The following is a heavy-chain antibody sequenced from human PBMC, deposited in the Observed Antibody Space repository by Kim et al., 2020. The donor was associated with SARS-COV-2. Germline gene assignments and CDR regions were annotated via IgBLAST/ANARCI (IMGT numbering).Heavy chain of an antibody. J-gene: IGHJ6*03. CDR1: GFTFSGSA. CDR2: IRSKANSYAT. CDR3: TTTEEYCSSTSCYNDYYYYMDV. Sequence: GSLRLSCAASGFTFSGSAMHWVRQASGKGLEWVGRIRSKANSYATAYAASVKGRFTISRDDSKNTAYLQMNSLKTEDTAVYYCTTTEEYCSSTSCYNDYYYYMDVWGKGTTVTVSS. D-gene: IGHD2-2*02. V-gene: IGHV3-73*01.